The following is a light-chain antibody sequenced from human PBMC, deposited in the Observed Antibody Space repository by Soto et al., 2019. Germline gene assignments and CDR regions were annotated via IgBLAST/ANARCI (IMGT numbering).Light chain of an antibody. V-gene: IGKV3-20*01. CDR3: QQYGSSPIT. CDR2: RSS. CDR1: QSITTNY. Sequence: EIVLTQSPGTLSLSPGERATLSCRASQSITTNYLAWYQQRPGQAPRLLIYRSSSRATGIPDRFSGSGSGTDFTLTISRLEPEDFAVYYCQQYGSSPITFGQRTRLEIK. J-gene: IGKJ5*01.